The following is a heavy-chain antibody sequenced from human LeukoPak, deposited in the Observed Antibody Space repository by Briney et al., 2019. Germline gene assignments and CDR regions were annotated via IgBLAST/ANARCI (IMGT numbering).Heavy chain of an antibody. CDR2: IYYSGST. Sequence: PSETLSLTCTVSGGSISSSSYYWGWIRQPPGKGLEWIGSIYYSGSTYYNPSLKSRVTISVDTSKNQFSLKLSSVTAADTAVYYCARRVRSYYYYMDVWGKGTTVTISS. V-gene: IGHV4-39*07. CDR3: ARRVRSYYYYMDV. CDR1: GGSISSSSYY. J-gene: IGHJ6*03.